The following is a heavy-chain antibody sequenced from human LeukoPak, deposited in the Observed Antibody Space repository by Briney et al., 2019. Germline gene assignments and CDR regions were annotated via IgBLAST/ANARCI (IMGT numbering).Heavy chain of an antibody. CDR1: GYSFTSYW. CDR3: ARRGQRGKDY. V-gene: IGHV5-10-1*01. CDR2: IDPSDSYT. J-gene: IGHJ4*02. D-gene: IGHD3-10*01. Sequence: GESLKISCEGSGYSFTSYWISWLRQMPGKGLEWMGRIDPSDSYTNYSPSFQGHVTISADKSITTAYLQWSSLKASDTAMYYCARRGQRGKDYWGQGTLVTVSS.